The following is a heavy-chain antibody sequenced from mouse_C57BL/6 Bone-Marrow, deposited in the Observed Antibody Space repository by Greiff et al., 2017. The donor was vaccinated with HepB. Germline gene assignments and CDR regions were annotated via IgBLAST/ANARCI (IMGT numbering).Heavy chain of an antibody. CDR1: GYSFTGYY. D-gene: IGHD1-1*01. V-gene: IGHV1-42*01. Sequence: VQLQQSGPELVKPGASVKISCKASGYSFTGYYMNWVKQSPEKSLEWIGEINPSTGGTTYNQKFKAKATLTVDKSSSTAYMQLKSLTSEDSAVYYCARIYYYGSSPLFDYWGQGTTLTVSS. CDR3: ARIYYYGSSPLFDY. J-gene: IGHJ2*01. CDR2: INPSTGGT.